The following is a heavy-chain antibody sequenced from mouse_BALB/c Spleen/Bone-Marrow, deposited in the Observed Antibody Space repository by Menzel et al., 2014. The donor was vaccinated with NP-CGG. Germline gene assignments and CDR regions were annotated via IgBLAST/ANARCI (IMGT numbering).Heavy chain of an antibody. CDR3: ARLITAGWYFDV. V-gene: IGHV1-26*01. Sequence: EVQLQQSGPDLVKPGASAKISCKASGYSFTGYYMHWVRQSHGKSLEWIGRVNPNNGGTSYNQKFKGKAILTVDKSSNTAYMELRSLTSEDSAVYYCARLITAGWYFDVWGAGTTVTVSS. J-gene: IGHJ1*01. CDR1: GYSFTGYY. D-gene: IGHD2-4*01. CDR2: VNPNNGGT.